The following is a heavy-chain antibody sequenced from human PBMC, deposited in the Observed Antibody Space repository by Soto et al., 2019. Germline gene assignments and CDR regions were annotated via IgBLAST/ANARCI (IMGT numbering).Heavy chain of an antibody. J-gene: IGHJ4*02. CDR2: IKEDGSEK. CDR3: ARIVTGRDYGHSIDY. V-gene: IGHV3-7*03. D-gene: IGHD4-17*01. CDR1: GFTFNRYW. Sequence: GSLRISCAVSGFTFNRYWLTWVRQAPGKGLEWVANIKEDGSEKYYVDSVKGRFTTSRDNAKNSLYLQMNSLRAEDTAVYYCARIVTGRDYGHSIDYCGQGTMATVYS.